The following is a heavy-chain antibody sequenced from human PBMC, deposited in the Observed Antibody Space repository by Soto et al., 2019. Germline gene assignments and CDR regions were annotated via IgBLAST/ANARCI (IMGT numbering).Heavy chain of an antibody. CDR3: ARDLNLIFIAAAGSYAFDI. CDR1: GGTFSSYA. CDR2: IIPIFGTA. V-gene: IGHV1-69*06. Sequence: QVQLVQSGAEVKKPGSSVKVSCKASGGTFSSYAISWVRQAPGQGLEWMGGIIPIFGTANYAQKFQGRVTITADKSTSTAYMELSSLRSEDTAVYYCARDLNLIFIAAAGSYAFDIWGQGTMVTVSS. D-gene: IGHD6-13*01. J-gene: IGHJ3*02.